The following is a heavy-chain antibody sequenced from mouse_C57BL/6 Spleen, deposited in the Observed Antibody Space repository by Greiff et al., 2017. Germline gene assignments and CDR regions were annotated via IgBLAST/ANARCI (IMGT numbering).Heavy chain of an antibody. CDR1: GFSFTSYA. V-gene: IGHV2-9-1*01. J-gene: IGHJ1*03. Sequence: VKLQESGPGLVAPSQSLSITCTVSGFSFTSYAISWVRQPPGKGLEWLGVIWTGGGTTYNSALITRLSISKDNSKSQVYIKMNSLQTDDTAGYYCARVNYGHWDFDVGGTGTTVTVSS. CDR2: IWTGGGT. D-gene: IGHD1-1*02. CDR3: ARVNYGHWDFDV.